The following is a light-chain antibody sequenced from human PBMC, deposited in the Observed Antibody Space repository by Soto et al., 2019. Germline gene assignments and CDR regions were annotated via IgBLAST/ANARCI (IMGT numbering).Light chain of an antibody. V-gene: IGKV1-39*01. CDR3: QQSYSTLLSYT. CDR2: AAS. J-gene: IGKJ2*01. CDR1: QSISSY. Sequence: DIQMTQSPSSLSASVGDRVTMTCRASQSISSYLNWYQQKPGKAPKLLIYAASSLQSGVPSRFSGSGSGTDFTLTISSLQPEDFATYYCQQSYSTLLSYTFGQGTKLEIK.